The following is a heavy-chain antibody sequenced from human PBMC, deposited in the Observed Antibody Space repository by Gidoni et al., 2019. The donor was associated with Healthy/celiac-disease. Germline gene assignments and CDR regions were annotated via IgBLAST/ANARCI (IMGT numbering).Heavy chain of an antibody. CDR1: GWSFSGYY. Sequence: QVQLQQLGAGLLKPSETLSLTCAVYGWSFSGYYWICIRQPPGKGLEWIGEINHSGSTNYNPSLKSRVTISVDTSKNQFSLKLSSVTAADTAVYYCARGFEGYCSGGSCYSPGRWGPNWFDPWGQGTLVTVSS. V-gene: IGHV4-34*01. CDR3: ARGFEGYCSGGSCYSPGRWGPNWFDP. CDR2: INHSGST. J-gene: IGHJ5*02. D-gene: IGHD2-15*01.